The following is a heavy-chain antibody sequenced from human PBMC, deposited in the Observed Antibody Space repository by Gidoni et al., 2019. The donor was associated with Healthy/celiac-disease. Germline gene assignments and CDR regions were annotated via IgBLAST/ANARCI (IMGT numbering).Heavy chain of an antibody. CDR1: VCSRSSSSFY. J-gene: IGHJ4*02. D-gene: IGHD3-3*01. Sequence: QLHLQESGPALVKPSDTLFLTCTASVCSRSSSSFYLGWIRQTPGKGLEWIGSIYYSGSTYYNQSLKSRVTISVETSKNQFSRKLSSVTAADTAVYYCARVGLLSTAIDYWGQGTLVTVSS. CDR2: IYYSGST. V-gene: IGHV4-39*07. CDR3: ARVGLLSTAIDY.